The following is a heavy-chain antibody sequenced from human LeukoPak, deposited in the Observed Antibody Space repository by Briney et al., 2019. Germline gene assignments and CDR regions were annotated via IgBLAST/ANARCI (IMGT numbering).Heavy chain of an antibody. CDR1: GYTFTSYD. V-gene: IGHV1-8*01. D-gene: IGHD3/OR15-3a*01. CDR3: ARALSWTTESYYYMDV. J-gene: IGHJ6*03. CDR2: MNPNSGNT. Sequence: ASVKVSCKASGYTFTSYDINWVRQASGQGLEWMGWMNPNSGNTGYAQKFQGRVFMTKNTSITTAYMDLSSLKSEDTAVYYCARALSWTTESYYYMDVWGKGTTVTVSS.